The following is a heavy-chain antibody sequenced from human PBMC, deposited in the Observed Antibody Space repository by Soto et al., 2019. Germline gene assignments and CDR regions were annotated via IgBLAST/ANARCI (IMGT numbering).Heavy chain of an antibody. D-gene: IGHD3-3*01. CDR2: IHVGGSFT. V-gene: IGHV3-74*01. J-gene: IGHJ4*02. CDR3: VRGTSAWSGKDY. CDR1: GFMLSHHW. Sequence: EVQLVESGGGLVQPGGSLRLSCAAAGFMLSHHWMHWVRQAPGKGLIWVSRIHVGGSFTDYADSVKGRFTISRDDAKNTLILQMNNLRAEDTAVYYCVRGTSAWSGKDYWGQATLVTVSS.